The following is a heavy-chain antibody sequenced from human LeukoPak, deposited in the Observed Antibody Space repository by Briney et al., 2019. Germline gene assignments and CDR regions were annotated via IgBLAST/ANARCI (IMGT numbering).Heavy chain of an antibody. CDR3: AKAKLGGDYYYYMDV. CDR2: ISYDGSNK. CDR1: GFTFSSYG. D-gene: IGHD3-3*02. Sequence: GGSLRLSCAASGFTFSSYGMHWVRQAPGKGLEWVAVISYDGSNKYYADSVKGRFTISRDNSKNTLYLQMNSLRAEDTAVYYCAKAKLGGDYYYYMDVWGKGTTVTVSS. J-gene: IGHJ6*03. V-gene: IGHV3-30*18.